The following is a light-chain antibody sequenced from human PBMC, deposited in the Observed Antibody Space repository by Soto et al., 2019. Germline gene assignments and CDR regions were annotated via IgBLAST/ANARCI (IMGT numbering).Light chain of an antibody. CDR1: QSVDTY. J-gene: IGKJ3*01. V-gene: IGKV3-11*01. CDR3: QQRSNWPPS. Sequence: DIVLTQSPATLSLSPGDRATLSCRASQSVDTYLAWYQHRRGQAPRLLIYDASNRATGIPARFRGSGSGTDFTLTIRSLEPEDFAVYYCQQRSNWPPSFGPGTKVDIK. CDR2: DAS.